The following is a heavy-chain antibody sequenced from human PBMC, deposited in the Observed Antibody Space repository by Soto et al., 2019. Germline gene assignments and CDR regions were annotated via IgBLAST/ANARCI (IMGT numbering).Heavy chain of an antibody. V-gene: IGHV1-18*01. Sequence: ASVKVSCKASGYTFTSYGISWVRQAPGQGLEWMGWISAYNGNTNYAQKLQGRVTMTTDTSTSTVYMELSSLRSEDTAVYYCARDQMYSSGWYTYWGQGALVTVSS. D-gene: IGHD6-19*01. CDR3: ARDQMYSSGWYTY. CDR1: GYTFTSYG. J-gene: IGHJ4*02. CDR2: ISAYNGNT.